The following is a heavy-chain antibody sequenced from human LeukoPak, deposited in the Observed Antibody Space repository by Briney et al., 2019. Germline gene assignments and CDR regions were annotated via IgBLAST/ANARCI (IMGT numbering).Heavy chain of an antibody. V-gene: IGHV1-69*05. J-gene: IGHJ6*03. D-gene: IGHD1-20*01. CDR1: GGTFSSYA. CDR3: ARITGIGDDYYYYMDV. CDR2: IIPIFGTA. Sequence: GASVKVSCKASGGTFSSYAISWVRQAPGQGLEWMGGIIPIFGTANYAQKFQGRVTITTDESTSTAYMELSSLRSEDTAVYYCARITGIGDDYYYYMDVWGKGTTVTVSS.